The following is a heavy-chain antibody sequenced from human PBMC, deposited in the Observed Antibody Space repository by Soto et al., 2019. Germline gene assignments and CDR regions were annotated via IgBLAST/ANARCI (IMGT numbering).Heavy chain of an antibody. CDR3: ARDVYDFWSGYYAGGSI. V-gene: IGHV3-21*01. CDR2: ISSSSSYI. D-gene: IGHD3-3*01. J-gene: IGHJ6*04. Sequence: GGSLGLSCAVFGFTVSSYSMNWVRQAPGKGLEWVSSISSSSSYIYYADSVKGRFTISRDNAKNSLYLQMNSLRAEDTAVYYCARDVYDFWSGYYAGGSIWGKGTTVTVSS. CDR1: GFTVSSYS.